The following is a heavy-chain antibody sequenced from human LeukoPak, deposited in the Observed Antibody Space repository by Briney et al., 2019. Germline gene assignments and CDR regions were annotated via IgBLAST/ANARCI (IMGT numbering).Heavy chain of an antibody. Sequence: SETLSLTCAVYGGSFSGYYWSWIRQPPGKGLEWIGETNHSGSTNYNPSLKSRVIISVDTSKNQFSLKLSSVTAADTAVYYCARRPLYSYGPNDYWGQGTLVTVSS. CDR2: TNHSGST. V-gene: IGHV4-34*01. CDR3: ARRPLYSYGPNDY. D-gene: IGHD5-18*01. CDR1: GGSFSGYY. J-gene: IGHJ4*02.